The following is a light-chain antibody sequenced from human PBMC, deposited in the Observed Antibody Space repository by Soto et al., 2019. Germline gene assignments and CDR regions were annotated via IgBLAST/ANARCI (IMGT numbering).Light chain of an antibody. CDR3: QQYGSSPIT. CDR2: DVS. J-gene: IGKJ5*01. Sequence: EIILTHSPDTLSLSPWERATLSCRASQTVSSNYLAWCQQRPGQAPRLLIYDVSSRASGIPDRFSGSGSGTDFTLTISRLEPEDFAVYYCQQYGSSPITFGQGTRLEIK. V-gene: IGKV3-20*01. CDR1: QTVSSNY.